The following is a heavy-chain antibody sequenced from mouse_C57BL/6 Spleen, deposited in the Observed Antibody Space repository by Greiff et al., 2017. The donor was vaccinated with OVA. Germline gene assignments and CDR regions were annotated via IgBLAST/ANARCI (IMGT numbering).Heavy chain of an antibody. Sequence: QVQLQQPGAELVKPGASVKMSCKASGYTFTSYWITWVKQRPGQGLEWIGDISPGSGSTNYNEKFTSKATLTVDTSSSTTYMQFSSLASGDSSVYYCARDYGSSFAMDYWGQGTSVTVSA. D-gene: IGHD1-1*01. CDR2: ISPGSGST. V-gene: IGHV1-55*01. J-gene: IGHJ4*01. CDR3: ARDYGSSFAMDY. CDR1: GYTFTSYW.